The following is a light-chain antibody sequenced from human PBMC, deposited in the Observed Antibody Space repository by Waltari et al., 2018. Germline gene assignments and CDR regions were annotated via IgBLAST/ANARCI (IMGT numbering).Light chain of an antibody. V-gene: IGLV3-1*01. CDR1: HLGITY. Sequence: SYELTQSPSLSVSPGQTASITCSGDHLGITYISWYQQKPGQSPVLLIFQDNMRPSGIPERFAGSNSGNTATLTISGTQAVDEADYYCQAWDSNRYVIFGGGTKLTVL. CDR3: QAWDSNRYVI. CDR2: QDN. J-gene: IGLJ2*01.